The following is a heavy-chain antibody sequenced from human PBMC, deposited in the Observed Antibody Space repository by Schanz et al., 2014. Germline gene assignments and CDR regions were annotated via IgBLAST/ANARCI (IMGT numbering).Heavy chain of an antibody. Sequence: GPEVKEPGASVKVSCEASRYTFNTYGLNWVRQAPGQGLEWMGRIIPVLAIADYAQKFQGRVTITADRSTSTAYMELSSLRSEDTAVYYCARGYGDSPTDFWGQGTLVTVSS. D-gene: IGHD4-17*01. CDR2: IIPVLAIA. CDR3: ARGYGDSPTDF. CDR1: RYTFNTYG. J-gene: IGHJ4*02. V-gene: IGHV1-69*04.